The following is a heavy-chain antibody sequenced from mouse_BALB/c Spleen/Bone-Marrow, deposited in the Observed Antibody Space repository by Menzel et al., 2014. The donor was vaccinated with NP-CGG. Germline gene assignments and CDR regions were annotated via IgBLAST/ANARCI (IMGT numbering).Heavy chain of an antibody. D-gene: IGHD2-1*01. CDR1: GYTFTSYW. Sequence: VNLVESGAELARPGASVKLSCKASGYTFTSYWMQWVKQRPGQGLEWIGAIYPGDGDTRYTQKFKGKATLTADKSSSTAYMQLSSLASEDSAVYYCARGGENGNYDAMDYWGQGTSVTVSS. V-gene: IGHV1-87*01. CDR2: IYPGDGDT. J-gene: IGHJ4*01. CDR3: ARGGENGNYDAMDY.